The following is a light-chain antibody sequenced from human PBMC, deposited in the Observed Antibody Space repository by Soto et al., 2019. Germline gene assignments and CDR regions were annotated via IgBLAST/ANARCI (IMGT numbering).Light chain of an antibody. CDR2: AAS. CDR1: QRISSY. J-gene: IGKJ4*01. Sequence: DIQMTQSPSSLSASVGDRLTITCRASQRISSYLNWYQQKPGKAPKLLIYAASSLQSGVPSRFSGSGSGTDFTLTISSLQPEDFATYYCQQSYSTPPTFGGGTKVDIK. V-gene: IGKV1-39*01. CDR3: QQSYSTPPT.